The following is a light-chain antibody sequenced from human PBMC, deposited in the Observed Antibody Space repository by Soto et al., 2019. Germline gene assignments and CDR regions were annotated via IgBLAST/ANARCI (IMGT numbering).Light chain of an antibody. CDR1: QSVSSSY. CDR2: GAS. V-gene: IGKV3-20*01. CDR3: QQYYSSPLFT. Sequence: EIVLTQSPGTLSLSPGERATLSCRASQSVSSSYLAWYQHKPGQAPRLLIYGASSRATGIPDRFSGSGSGTDFTLNISRMEPEDFAVYYWQQYYSSPLFTFGPGTKVDI. J-gene: IGKJ3*01.